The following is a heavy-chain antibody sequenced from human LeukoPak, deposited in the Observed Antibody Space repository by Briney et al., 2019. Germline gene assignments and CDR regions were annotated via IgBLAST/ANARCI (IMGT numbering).Heavy chain of an antibody. CDR3: ARDGGDLLRVDY. Sequence: ASVKVSCKASGYTFTSYYMHWVRQAPGQGLEWMGIINPSGGSTSYAQKFQGRVTMTTDTSTSTAYMELRSLTSDDTAVYYCARDGGDLLRVDYWGQGTQVTVSS. CDR1: GYTFTSYY. V-gene: IGHV1-46*01. J-gene: IGHJ4*02. CDR2: INPSGGST. D-gene: IGHD1-26*01.